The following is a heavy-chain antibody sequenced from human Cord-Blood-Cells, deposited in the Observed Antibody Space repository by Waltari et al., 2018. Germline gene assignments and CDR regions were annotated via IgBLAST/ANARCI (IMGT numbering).Heavy chain of an antibody. J-gene: IGHJ5*02. D-gene: IGHD3-3*01. Sequence: QVQLVQSGAEVKKPGASVKVSCKASGYTFTSYDIKWVRTATGQGLEWRGWMNPNSSKTGYSRKFQGRVTITRNTSISTAYMELSSLRSEDTAVYYCARGVYYDFWSGYNWFDPWGQGTLVTVSS. CDR3: ARGVYYDFWSGYNWFDP. V-gene: IGHV1-8*03. CDR1: GYTFTSYD. CDR2: MNPNSSKT.